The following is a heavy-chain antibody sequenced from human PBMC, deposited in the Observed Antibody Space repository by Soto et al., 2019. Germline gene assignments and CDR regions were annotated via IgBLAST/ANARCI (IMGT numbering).Heavy chain of an antibody. CDR1: GFTFSSYA. Sequence: EVQLVESGEGLVQPGGSLRLSCAASGFTFSSYAMYWVRQAPGKGLEYVSAISSNGGIIYYADSVKGRFTISRDNSKNTLYLQIGSLRAEDMAVYYCARGDDSSGYFDYWGQGTLVTVSS. CDR2: ISSNGGII. D-gene: IGHD3-22*01. CDR3: ARGDDSSGYFDY. J-gene: IGHJ4*02. V-gene: IGHV3-64*02.